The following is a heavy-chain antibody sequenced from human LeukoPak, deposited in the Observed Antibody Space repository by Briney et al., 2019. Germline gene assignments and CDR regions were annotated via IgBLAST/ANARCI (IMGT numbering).Heavy chain of an antibody. CDR2: LGGSGGST. J-gene: IGHJ4*02. CDR3: AKSDTVAGTDY. Sequence: PGGSLRLSCAASGFTFSSYGMHWVRQAPGKGLEWVSTLGGSGGSTYYADSVKGRFTISRDNSKNTLYLQMNSLRAEDTAVYYCAKSDTVAGTDYWGQGTLVTVSS. D-gene: IGHD6-19*01. CDR1: GFTFSSYG. V-gene: IGHV3-23*01.